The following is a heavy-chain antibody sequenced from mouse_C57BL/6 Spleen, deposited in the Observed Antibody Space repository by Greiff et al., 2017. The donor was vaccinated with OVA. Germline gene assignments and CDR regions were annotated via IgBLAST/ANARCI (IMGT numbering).Heavy chain of an antibody. V-gene: IGHV1-64*01. Sequence: QVQLQPPGAELVKPGASVKLSCKASGYTFTRYWMHWVKQRPGQGLEWIGMIHPNSGSTNYNEKFKSKATLTVDKSSSTAYMQLSSLTSEDSAVYYCAREGTYYSYFDYWGQGTTLTVSS. D-gene: IGHD1-1*01. CDR1: GYTFTRYW. J-gene: IGHJ2*01. CDR3: AREGTYYSYFDY. CDR2: IHPNSGST.